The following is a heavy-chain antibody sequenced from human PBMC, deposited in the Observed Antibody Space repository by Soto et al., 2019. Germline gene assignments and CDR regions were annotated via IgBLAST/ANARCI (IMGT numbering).Heavy chain of an antibody. D-gene: IGHD3-3*01. CDR1: GYTFTSYG. V-gene: IGHV1-18*01. CDR2: ISAYNGNT. J-gene: IGHJ6*02. CDR3: ARLTIFGADYYYYGMDV. Sequence: QVQLVQSGAEVKKPGASVKVSCKASGYTFTSYGISWGRRARGQGLGWMEWISAYNGNTNYAQKLRGRVTMTTDTSTSTAYMELRSLRSDDTAVYYCARLTIFGADYYYYGMDVWGQGTTVTVSS.